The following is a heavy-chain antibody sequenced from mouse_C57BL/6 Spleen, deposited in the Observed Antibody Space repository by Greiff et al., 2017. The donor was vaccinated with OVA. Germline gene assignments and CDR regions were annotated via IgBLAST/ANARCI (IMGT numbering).Heavy chain of an antibody. J-gene: IGHJ3*01. D-gene: IGHD2-10*02. Sequence: QVQLQQPGAELVRPGSSVKLSCKASGYTFTSYWMHWVKQRPIQGLEWIGNIDPSDSETHYNQKFKDKATLTVDKSSSTAYMQLRSLTSEDSAVYYCARSGYDKACAYWGQGTLVTVSA. CDR2: IDPSDSET. CDR1: GYTFTSYW. CDR3: ARSGYDKACAY. V-gene: IGHV1-52*01.